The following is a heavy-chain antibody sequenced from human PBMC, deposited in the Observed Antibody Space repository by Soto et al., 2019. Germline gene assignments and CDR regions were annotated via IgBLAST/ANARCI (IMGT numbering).Heavy chain of an antibody. CDR1: GGSISSGDYY. D-gene: IGHD3-10*01. CDR2: IYYSGST. CDR3: ARVGGFGATTIDY. V-gene: IGHV4-30-4*01. J-gene: IGHJ4*02. Sequence: QVQLQESGPGLVKPSQTLSLTCTVSGGSISSGDYYWSWIRQPPGKGLEWIGYIYYSGSTYYNPSLKSRVTISVATSKNQFSLELSSVTAADTAVYYCARVGGFGATTIDYWGQGTLVTVSS.